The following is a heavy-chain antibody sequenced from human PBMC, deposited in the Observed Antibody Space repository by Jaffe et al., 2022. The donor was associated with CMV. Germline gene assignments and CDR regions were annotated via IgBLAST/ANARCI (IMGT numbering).Heavy chain of an antibody. J-gene: IGHJ4*02. D-gene: IGHD6-19*01. V-gene: IGHV3-7*03. CDR2: IKQDGSEK. CDR3: ARGGASGWQIQGGDY. CDR1: GFTFSSYW. Sequence: EVQLVESGGGLVQPGGSLRLSCAASGFTFSSYWMSWVRQAPGKGLEWVANIKQDGSEKYYVDSVKGRFTISRDNAKNSLYLQMNSLRAEDTAVYYCARGGASGWQIQGGDYWGQGTLVTVSS.